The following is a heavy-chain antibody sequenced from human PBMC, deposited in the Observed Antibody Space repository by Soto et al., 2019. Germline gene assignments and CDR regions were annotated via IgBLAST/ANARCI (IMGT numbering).Heavy chain of an antibody. D-gene: IGHD6-13*01. CDR3: AIRMYSTRWYYLDY. Sequence: EMQLLESGGGLVQAGGSRRLSCSASGFTVISYALNWVRQAPGKGLEWVSGISASTYYADSVKGRFTISRDTSKNTLYLQMNSLRAEDTAIYFCAIRMYSTRWYYLDYWGQGTLVTVSA. CDR2: ISAST. V-gene: IGHV3-23*01. CDR1: GFTVISYA. J-gene: IGHJ4*02.